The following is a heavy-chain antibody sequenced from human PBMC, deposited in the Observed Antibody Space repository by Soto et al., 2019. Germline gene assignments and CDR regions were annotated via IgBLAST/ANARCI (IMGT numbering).Heavy chain of an antibody. CDR1: GYTFTGYY. CDR3: ARAPTKWLPNNWFDP. Sequence: GASVKVSCKASGYTFTGYYMHWVRQAPGQGLEWMGWINPNSGGTNYAQKFQGRVTMTRDTSISTAYMELSRLRSDDTAVYYCARAPTKWLPNNWFDPWGQGTLVTVSS. V-gene: IGHV1-2*02. D-gene: IGHD3-22*01. CDR2: INPNSGGT. J-gene: IGHJ5*02.